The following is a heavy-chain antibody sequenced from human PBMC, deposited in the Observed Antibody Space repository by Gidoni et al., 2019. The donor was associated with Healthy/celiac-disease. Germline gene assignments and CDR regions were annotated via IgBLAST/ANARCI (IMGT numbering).Heavy chain of an antibody. V-gene: IGHV3-11*01. J-gene: IGHJ6*02. CDR1: GFTFSDYY. CDR2: ISSSGSTI. Sequence: QVQLVESGGGLVKPGGSLRLSCAASGFTFSDYYMSWIRQAPGKGLEWVSYISSSGSTIYYADSVKGRFTISRDNAKNSLYLQMNSLRAEDTAVYYCARASTRPYGDYTWDYYYYGMDVWGQGTTVTVSS. D-gene: IGHD4-17*01. CDR3: ARASTRPYGDYTWDYYYYGMDV.